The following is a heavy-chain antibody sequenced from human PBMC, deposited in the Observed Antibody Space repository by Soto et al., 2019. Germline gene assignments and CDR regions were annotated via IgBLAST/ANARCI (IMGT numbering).Heavy chain of an antibody. CDR1: GGSISSYY. CDR3: ARREGDGFGLNY. D-gene: IGHD2-21*02. CDR2: IYYSGST. V-gene: IGHV4-59*01. J-gene: IGHJ4*02. Sequence: SETLSLTCTVSGGSISSYYWSWIRQPPGKGLEWIGYIYYSGSTNYNPSLKSRVTISVDTSKNQFSLKLSSVTAVYYCARREGDGFGLNYWGQGTLVTVSS.